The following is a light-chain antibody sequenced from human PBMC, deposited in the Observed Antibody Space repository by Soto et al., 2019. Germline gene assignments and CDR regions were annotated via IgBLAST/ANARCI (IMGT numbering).Light chain of an antibody. J-gene: IGKJ4*01. V-gene: IGKV1-39*01. Sequence: IQMTQSPSSLSASVGARVPITCRASQSISSYLNWYQQKPGKAPKLLIYAASSLQSGVPSRFSGSGSGTDFTLTISSLQPEDFATYYCQQSYSTPLTFGGGTKVDIK. CDR1: QSISSY. CDR3: QQSYSTPLT. CDR2: AAS.